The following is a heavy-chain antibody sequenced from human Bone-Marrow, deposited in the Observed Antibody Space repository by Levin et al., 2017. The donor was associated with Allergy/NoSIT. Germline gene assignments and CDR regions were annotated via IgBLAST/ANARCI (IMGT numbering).Heavy chain of an antibody. V-gene: IGHV1-69*13. CDR1: GGSFSTYG. J-gene: IGHJ2*01. D-gene: IGHD2-15*01. Sequence: ASVKVSCKASGGSFSTYGISWVRQAPGQGLEWMGGIIPMFGTTNYEQKFQGRVTITADDSRSTAYMELSRLRSDDTAVYYCARTRSGVDWYFDLWGRGTLVTVSS. CDR2: IIPMFGTT. CDR3: ARTRSGVDWYFDL.